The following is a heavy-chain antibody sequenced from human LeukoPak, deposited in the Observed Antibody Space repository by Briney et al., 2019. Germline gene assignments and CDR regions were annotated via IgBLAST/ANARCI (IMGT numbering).Heavy chain of an antibody. CDR3: ARGRRYYGSGSYWYFDY. V-gene: IGHV1-8*01. Sequence: GASVKVSCKASGYTFTIYDINWVRQAPGQGLEWMGWMNPNSGNTGYAQKFQGRVTMTRNTSISTAYMELSSLRSEDTAVYYCARGRRYYGSGSYWYFDYWGQGTLATVSS. D-gene: IGHD3-10*01. CDR1: GYTFTIYD. CDR2: MNPNSGNT. J-gene: IGHJ4*02.